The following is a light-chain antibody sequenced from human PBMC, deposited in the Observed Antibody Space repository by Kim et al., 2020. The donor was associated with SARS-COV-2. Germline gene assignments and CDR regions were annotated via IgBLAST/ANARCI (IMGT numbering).Light chain of an antibody. Sequence: TRPCTRNSHNIVYPAAPWLQHHQGHPPKPLSSRVNNRPSGISERLSASRSGNTASLTITGLQPEDEADYYCSAWDSSLSVWVFGGGTQLTVL. CDR1: SHNIVYPA. J-gene: IGLJ3*02. V-gene: IGLV10-54*01. CDR2: RVN. CDR3: SAWDSSLSVWV.